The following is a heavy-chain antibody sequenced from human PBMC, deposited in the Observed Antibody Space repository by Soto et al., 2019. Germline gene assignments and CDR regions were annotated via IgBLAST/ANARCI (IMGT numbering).Heavy chain of an antibody. CDR2: IYHSGST. Sequence: SETLSLTCAVSGGSISSGGYSWSWIRQPPGKGLEWIGYIYHSGSTYYNPSLKSRVTISVDRSKNQFSLKLSSVTAADTAVYYCARGSYYDSPSDYWGQGTLVTVS. J-gene: IGHJ4*02. V-gene: IGHV4-30-2*01. CDR1: GGSISSGGYS. D-gene: IGHD3-22*01. CDR3: ARGSYYDSPSDY.